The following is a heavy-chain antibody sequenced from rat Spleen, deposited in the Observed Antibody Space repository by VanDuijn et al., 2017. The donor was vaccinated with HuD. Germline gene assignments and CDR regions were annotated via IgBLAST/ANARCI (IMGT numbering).Heavy chain of an antibody. CDR1: ASTFRDYD. J-gene: IGHJ3*01. V-gene: IGHV5-7*01. CDR3: ARRNIGTTWFGY. Sequence: EVQLVASGGGLVQPGRSLKLSCAASASTFRDYDMAWLRQTPTKGLEWIASINYDGRSTFYRDSVRARFTISRDNAKSTLYLQMDSLRSEDTATYYCARRNIGTTWFGYWGQGTLVTVSS. D-gene: IGHD1-5*01. CDR2: INYDGRST.